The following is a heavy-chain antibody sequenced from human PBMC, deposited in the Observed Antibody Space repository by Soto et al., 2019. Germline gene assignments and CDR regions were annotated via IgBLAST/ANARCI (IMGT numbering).Heavy chain of an antibody. D-gene: IGHD3-22*01. Sequence: LSLTCTVSGGSISSGSYYWGWIRQPPGKGLERIGSIYYSGITYYNPSLKSRVTISVDTSKNQFSLKLSSVTAAYTAVYYCASMGGETYYYDSSGSAFDIWGQGTM. J-gene: IGHJ3*02. CDR3: ASMGGETYYYDSSGSAFDI. CDR1: GGSISSGSYY. CDR2: IYYSGIT. V-gene: IGHV4-39*01.